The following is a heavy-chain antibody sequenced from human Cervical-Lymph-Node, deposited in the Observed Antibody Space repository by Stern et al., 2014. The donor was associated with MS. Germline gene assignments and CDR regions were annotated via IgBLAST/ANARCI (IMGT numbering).Heavy chain of an antibody. V-gene: IGHV3-66*01. CDR2: IYGGTTT. CDR3: TREMAARRFDP. J-gene: IGHJ5*02. D-gene: IGHD6-6*01. Sequence: EVQLEESGGGLAQPGGSLRLSCAASGLAVSTNYMTWVRPAPGKGLEWVSLIYGGTTTPYADSVKGRFTISRDESENILYLQMNSLRVDDTALYYCTREMAARRFDPWGQGTLVIVSS. CDR1: GLAVSTNY.